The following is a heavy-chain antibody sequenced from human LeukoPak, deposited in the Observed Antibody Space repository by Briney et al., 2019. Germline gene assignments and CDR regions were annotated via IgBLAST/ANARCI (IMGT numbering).Heavy chain of an antibody. Sequence: PGGSLRLSCAASGFTFSSYAMSWVRQAPGKGLEWVGRIKSKTDGGTTDYAAPVKGRFTISRDDSKNTLYLQMNSLKTEDTAVYYCTTDSDLYDRLVSDYWGQGTLVTVS. D-gene: IGHD3-9*01. V-gene: IGHV3-15*01. CDR2: IKSKTDGGTT. CDR1: GFTFSSYA. J-gene: IGHJ4*02. CDR3: TTDSDLYDRLVSDY.